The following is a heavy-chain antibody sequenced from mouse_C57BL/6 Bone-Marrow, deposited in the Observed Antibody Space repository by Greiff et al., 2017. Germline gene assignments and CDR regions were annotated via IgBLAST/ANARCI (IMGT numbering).Heavy chain of an antibody. CDR3: ARRKGFAY. J-gene: IGHJ3*01. Sequence: QVQLQQSVAELVKPGASVRLSCQPSSYPFTSSWMHWVKQRPGQGLEWIGMIHPNSGSTNYNEQFKSKDTLTVDKSSSTAYMQLSSLTSEDSAVYYYARRKGFAYWGQGTLVTVSA. CDR2: IHPNSGST. CDR1: SYPFTSSW. D-gene: IGHD3-3*01. V-gene: IGHV1-64*01.